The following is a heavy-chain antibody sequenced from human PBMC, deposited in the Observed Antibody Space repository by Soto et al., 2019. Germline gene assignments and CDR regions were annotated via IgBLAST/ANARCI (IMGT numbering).Heavy chain of an antibody. J-gene: IGHJ4*02. D-gene: IGHD3-10*01. CDR1: GFTFSIYS. CDR3: ARAHSMVRGVIITGYFDY. V-gene: IGHV3-30-3*01. CDR2: ISYDGSNK. Sequence: HPGGSLRLSCVASGFTFSIYSMHWVRQAPGKGLEWVAVISYDGSNKYYADSVKGRFTISRDNSKNTLYLQMNSLRAEDTAVYYCARAHSMVRGVIITGYFDYWGQGTLVTVSS.